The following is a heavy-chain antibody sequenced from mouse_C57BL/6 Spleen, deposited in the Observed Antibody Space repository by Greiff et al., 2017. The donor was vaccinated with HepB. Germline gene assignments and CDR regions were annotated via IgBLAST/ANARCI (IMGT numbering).Heavy chain of an antibody. Sequence: QVQLKQPGAELVKPGASVKMSCKASGYTFTSYWITWVKQRPGQGLEWIGDIYPGSGSTNYNEKFKSKATLTVDTSSSTAYMQLSSLTSEDSAVYYCARSGVGLRRIFAYWGQGTLVTVSA. CDR2: IYPGSGST. CDR3: ARSGVGLRRIFAY. D-gene: IGHD2-4*01. CDR1: GYTFTSYW. V-gene: IGHV1-55*01. J-gene: IGHJ3*01.